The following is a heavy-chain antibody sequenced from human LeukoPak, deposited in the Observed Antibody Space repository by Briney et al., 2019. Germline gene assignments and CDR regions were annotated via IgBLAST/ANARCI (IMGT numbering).Heavy chain of an antibody. CDR2: MNPNSGNT. V-gene: IGHV1-8*01. D-gene: IGHD3-3*01. CDR1: GYTFTSYD. CDR3: ARGNYDFWSVGMDV. J-gene: IGHJ6*02. Sequence: GASVKVSCKASGYTFTSYDINWVRRATGQGLEWMGWMNPNSGNTGYAQKFQGRVTMTRNTSISTAYMELSSLRSEDTAVYYCARGNYDFWSVGMDVWGQGTTVTVSS.